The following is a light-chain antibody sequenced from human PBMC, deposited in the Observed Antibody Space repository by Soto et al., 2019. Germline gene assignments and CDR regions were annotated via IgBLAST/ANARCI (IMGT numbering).Light chain of an antibody. J-gene: IGLJ1*01. CDR3: CSYAGTSTYV. V-gene: IGLV2-11*01. CDR2: DVT. Sequence: QSALTQPRSVSGSPGQSVTISCTGTYSDVGLYDYLSWYQQHPGKAPKLIISDVTKRPSGVPDRFSGSKSGNTASLTISGLQAEDEADYYCCSYAGTSTYVFGSGTKLTVL. CDR1: YSDVGLYDY.